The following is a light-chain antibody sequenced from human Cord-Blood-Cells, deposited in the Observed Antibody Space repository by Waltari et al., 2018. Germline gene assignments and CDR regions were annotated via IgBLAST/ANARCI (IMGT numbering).Light chain of an antibody. V-gene: IGLV1-44*01. CDR2: SNN. CDR1: SSTIGSIT. CDR3: AAWDDSLNGWV. Sequence: QSVLTQPPSASGTPGQRVTISCSGSSSTIGSITVNWYQQPPGTAPKLLIYSNNQRPSGVPDRFSGSKSGTSASLAISGLQSEDKADYYCAAWDDSLNGWVFGGGTKLTVL. J-gene: IGLJ3*02.